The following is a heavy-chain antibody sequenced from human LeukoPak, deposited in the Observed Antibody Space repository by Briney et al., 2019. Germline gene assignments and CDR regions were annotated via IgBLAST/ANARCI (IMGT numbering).Heavy chain of an antibody. Sequence: GGSLRLSCAASGFTFSRSAMSWVRQAPGKGLEWVSSVTGSGASTYYADSVKGHLTISRDNSKNTLYLQMNSLRAEDTALYYCARGPGYGSSWYFDYWGQGTLVTVSS. CDR2: VTGSGAST. V-gene: IGHV3-23*01. D-gene: IGHD6-13*01. CDR1: GFTFSRSA. CDR3: ARGPGYGSSWYFDY. J-gene: IGHJ4*02.